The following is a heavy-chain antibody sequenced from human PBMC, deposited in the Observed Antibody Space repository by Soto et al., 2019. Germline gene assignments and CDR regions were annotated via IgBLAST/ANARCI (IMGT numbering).Heavy chain of an antibody. CDR1: GFIFSTYA. J-gene: IGHJ4*02. D-gene: IGHD3-10*01. CDR2: LSVTGDNT. Sequence: GGSLRLSCAASGFIFSTYAMSWVRQAPGKGLEWVSSLSVTGDNTYYADSVKGRFTISRDNSKNTLFLQMNSLRAEDTAVYFCAKFSITMIRGVPAFEYWGQGTLVTVSS. CDR3: AKFSITMIRGVPAFEY. V-gene: IGHV3-23*01.